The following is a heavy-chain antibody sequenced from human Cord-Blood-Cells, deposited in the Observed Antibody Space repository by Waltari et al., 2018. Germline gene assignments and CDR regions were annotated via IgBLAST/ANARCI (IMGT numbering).Heavy chain of an antibody. J-gene: IGHJ5*02. V-gene: IGHV4-34*01. CDR3: ARGYCSSTSCYNWFDP. D-gene: IGHD2-2*01. Sequence: QVQLQQWGAGLLKPSETLSLTCAVYGGSFSGYYWSWIRQPPGKGLEWIGEINHSGSTNYNPSLKSQVTISVDTSKNQFSLKLSSVTAADTAVYYCARGYCSSTSCYNWFDPWGQGTLVTVSS. CDR1: GGSFSGYY. CDR2: INHSGST.